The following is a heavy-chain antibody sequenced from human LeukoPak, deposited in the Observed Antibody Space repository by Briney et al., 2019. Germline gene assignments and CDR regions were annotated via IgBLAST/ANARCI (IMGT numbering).Heavy chain of an antibody. CDR2: ISAYNGNT. CDR3: ARDRSGYYSYYYGMDV. Sequence: ASVKVSCKASGYTFTSYGISWVRQAPGQGFEWMGWISAYNGNTNYAQKLQGRVTMTTDTSTSTAYMELRSLRSDDTAVYYCARDRSGYYSYYYGMDVWGQGTTVTVSS. J-gene: IGHJ6*02. D-gene: IGHD3-3*01. CDR1: GYTFTSYG. V-gene: IGHV1-18*01.